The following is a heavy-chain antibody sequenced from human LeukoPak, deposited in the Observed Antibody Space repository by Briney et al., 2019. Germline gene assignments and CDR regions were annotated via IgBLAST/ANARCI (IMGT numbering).Heavy chain of an antibody. CDR2: IKGDGSGN. D-gene: IGHD1-26*01. CDR1: GFTFSSYW. J-gene: IGHJ4*02. V-gene: IGHV3-7*04. CDR3: ARDLGYYRADY. Sequence: GGSLRLSCAASGFTFSSYWMSWVRQAPGKGLEWVANIKGDGSGNHYVDSVRGRFTISRDNAKNSLYLQMNSLRAEDTAVYYCARDLGYYRADYWGQGTLVTVSS.